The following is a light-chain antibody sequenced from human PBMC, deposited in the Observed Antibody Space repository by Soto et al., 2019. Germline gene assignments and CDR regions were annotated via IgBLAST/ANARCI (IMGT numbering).Light chain of an antibody. CDR2: GAS. CDR3: QQYNNWRLT. J-gene: IGKJ4*01. V-gene: IGKV3-15*01. CDR1: QSVSSN. Sequence: ELVMTQSPATLSVSPGERATLSCRASQSVSSNLAWYQQKPGQAPRLLIYGASTRATGIPARFSGSGSGTEFTLTISSLQSEDFAVYYCQQYNNWRLTFGGGTRWIS.